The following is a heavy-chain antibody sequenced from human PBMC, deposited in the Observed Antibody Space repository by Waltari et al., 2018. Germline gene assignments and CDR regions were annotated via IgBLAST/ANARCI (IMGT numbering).Heavy chain of an antibody. Sequence: QVQLLQPGAEVKKPASSVKVSCQASRYTFTKYFTQWVRQAPGQRLEWMGWINAGNGNTKYSQEFQGRVTITRDTSASTAYMELSSLRSEDMAVYYCAAGSGYSPLGAFDIWGQGTMVTVSS. V-gene: IGHV1-3*02. D-gene: IGHD3-22*01. CDR2: INAGNGNT. CDR3: AAGSGYSPLGAFDI. J-gene: IGHJ3*02. CDR1: RYTFTKYF.